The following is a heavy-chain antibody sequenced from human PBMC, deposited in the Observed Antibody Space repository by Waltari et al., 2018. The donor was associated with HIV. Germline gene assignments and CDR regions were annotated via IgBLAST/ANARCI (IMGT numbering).Heavy chain of an antibody. D-gene: IGHD3-10*01. CDR1: GFTFSFYW. CDR2: NNQAGTER. CDR3: ATTHGSGDYDNDFDY. V-gene: IGHV3-7*01. J-gene: IGHJ4*02. Sequence: EVQLVESGGGWVQPGGSLTLTCEASGFTFSFYWLSWVRQAPGEGVEWVANNNQAGTERHYVDSVRGRFTIYRDNGKTSLFLQMNSLSVDDTAVYYCATTHGSGDYDNDFDYWGQGTLV.